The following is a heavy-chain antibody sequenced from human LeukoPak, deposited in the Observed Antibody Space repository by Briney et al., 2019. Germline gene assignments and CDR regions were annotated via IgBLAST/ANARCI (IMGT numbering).Heavy chain of an antibody. CDR1: GFTFSSYG. J-gene: IGHJ4*02. CDR2: IRYDGSKE. Sequence: GGSLRLSCAASGFTFSSYGMHRVRQAPGKGLEWVAFIRYDGSKEYYADSVKGRFTISRDNSKNTLYLQMNSLKTEDTAVYYCAKDSRYYYVDYWGQGTLVTVSS. V-gene: IGHV3-30*02. D-gene: IGHD1-14*01. CDR3: AKDSRYYYVDY.